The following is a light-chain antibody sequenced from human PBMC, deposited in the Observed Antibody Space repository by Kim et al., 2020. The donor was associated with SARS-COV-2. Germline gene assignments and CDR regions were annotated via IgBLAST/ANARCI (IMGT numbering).Light chain of an antibody. Sequence: DIVMTQSPLSLPVTPGEPASISCRSSQSLLHRNDQIYLDWYLQKPGQSPHLLIYLGSHRASGVPDRFTGSGSGIDFTLKITRVEAEDVGIYYCMQVLQTPYTFGRGTKLEI. CDR2: LGS. V-gene: IGKV2-28*01. CDR3: MQVLQTPYT. J-gene: IGKJ2*01. CDR1: QSLLHRNDQIY.